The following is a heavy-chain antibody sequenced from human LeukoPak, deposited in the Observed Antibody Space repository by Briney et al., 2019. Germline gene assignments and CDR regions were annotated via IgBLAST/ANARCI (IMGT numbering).Heavy chain of an antibody. J-gene: IGHJ4*02. CDR2: ISTYSGNT. V-gene: IGHV1-18*01. Sequence: ASVKVSCKASGYTFTTYGITWVRQAPGQGLEWMGWISTYSGNTNYALKFQGRLIMTTDTSTSTVNMELRSLRSDDTAVYYCARDMVQYTHGEGGYWGQGTLVTVSS. D-gene: IGHD4/OR15-4a*01. CDR1: GYTFTTYG. CDR3: ARDMVQYTHGEGGY.